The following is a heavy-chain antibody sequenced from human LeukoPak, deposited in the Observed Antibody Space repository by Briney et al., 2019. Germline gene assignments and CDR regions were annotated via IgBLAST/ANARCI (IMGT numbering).Heavy chain of an antibody. CDR3: AKDKKKATVTPSYYYGMDV. D-gene: IGHD4-17*01. CDR1: GFTFSSYA. J-gene: IGHJ6*02. CDR2: ISGSGRST. Sequence: GGSLRLSCAASGFTFSSYAMSWVRQAPGKGLEWVSAISGSGRSTYYADSVKGRFTISRDNSKNTLYLQMNSLRAEDTAVYYCAKDKKKATVTPSYYYGMDVWGQGTTVTVYS. V-gene: IGHV3-23*01.